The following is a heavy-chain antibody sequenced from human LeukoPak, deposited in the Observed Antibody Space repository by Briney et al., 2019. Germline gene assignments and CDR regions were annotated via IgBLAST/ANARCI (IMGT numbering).Heavy chain of an antibody. V-gene: IGHV5-51*01. CDR1: GYSFTSYW. Sequence: GESLKISCKGSGYSFTSYWIGWVRQMPGKGLEWMGIIYPGDSDTRYSPSFQGQVTISADKSISTAYLQWSSLKASDTAMYYCARHPSILWWDASGDAFDIWGQGTMVTVSS. D-gene: IGHD2-21*01. CDR2: IYPGDSDT. J-gene: IGHJ3*02. CDR3: ARHPSILWWDASGDAFDI.